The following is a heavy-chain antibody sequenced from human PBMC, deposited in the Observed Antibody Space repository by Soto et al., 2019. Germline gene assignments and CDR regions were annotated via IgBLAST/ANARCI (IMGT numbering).Heavy chain of an antibody. V-gene: IGHV3-7*03. CDR2: IKQDGSEK. J-gene: IGHJ4*02. CDR1: GFTFSSYW. D-gene: IGHD6-13*01. Sequence: GVSLRLSCAASGFTFSSYWMSWVRQAPGKGLEWVANIKQDGSEKYYVDSLKGRFTISRDNAKNSLYLQMNSLRVEDTAVFYCARWGTSSSYDSWGQGTLVTVSS. CDR3: ARWGTSSSYDS.